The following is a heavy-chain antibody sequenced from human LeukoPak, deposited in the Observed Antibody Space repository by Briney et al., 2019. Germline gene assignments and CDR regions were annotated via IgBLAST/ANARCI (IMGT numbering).Heavy chain of an antibody. J-gene: IGHJ4*02. D-gene: IGHD3-10*01. Sequence: GGSLRLSCAASGFTFSSYGMHWVRQAPGKGLEWVAFIRYDGSNKYYADSVKGRFTISRDNSKNTLYLQMNSLRAEDTAVYYCAKGGRITMVHAVHWGQGTLVTVSS. V-gene: IGHV3-30*02. CDR2: IRYDGSNK. CDR1: GFTFSSYG. CDR3: AKGGRITMVHAVH.